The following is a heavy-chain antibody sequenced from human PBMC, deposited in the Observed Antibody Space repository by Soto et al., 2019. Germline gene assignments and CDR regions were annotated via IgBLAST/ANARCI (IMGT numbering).Heavy chain of an antibody. CDR3: AKTGTAMEIFDY. CDR1: GFTFSSYG. J-gene: IGHJ4*02. D-gene: IGHD5-18*01. CDR2: ISYDGSNK. V-gene: IGHV3-30*18. Sequence: GGSLRLSCAASGFTFSSYGMHWVRQAPGKGLEWVAVISYDGSNKYYADSVKGRFTISRDNSKNTLYLQMNSLRAEDTAVYYCAKTGTAMEIFDYWGQGTLVTVSS.